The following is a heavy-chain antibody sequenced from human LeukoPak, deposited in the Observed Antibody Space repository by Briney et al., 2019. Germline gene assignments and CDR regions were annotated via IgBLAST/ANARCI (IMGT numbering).Heavy chain of an antibody. CDR1: GGSISSYY. D-gene: IGHD2-2*01. CDR3: ARDRPYCSSTSCDDAFDI. J-gene: IGHJ3*02. V-gene: IGHV4-59*01. Sequence: PSETLSLTCTVSGGSISSYYWSWIRQPPGKGLEWIGYIYYSGSTNYNPSLKSRVTISVDTSKNQFSLKLSSVTAADTAVYYCARDRPYCSSTSCDDAFDIWGQGTMVTVSS. CDR2: IYYSGST.